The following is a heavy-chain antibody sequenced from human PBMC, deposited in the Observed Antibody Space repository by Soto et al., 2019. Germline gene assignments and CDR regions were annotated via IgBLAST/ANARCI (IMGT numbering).Heavy chain of an antibody. CDR2: ISYDGSNK. D-gene: IGHD4-17*01. CDR3: AKILQLGDYAYYYYGMDV. CDR1: GFTFSSYG. Sequence: QVQLVESGGGVVQPGRSLRLSCAASGFTFSSYGMHWVRQAPGKGLEWVAVISYDGSNKYYADSVKGRFTISRDNSKNTLYLQMNSLRVEETAVYYCAKILQLGDYAYYYYGMDVWGQGTTVTVSS. V-gene: IGHV3-30*18. J-gene: IGHJ6*02.